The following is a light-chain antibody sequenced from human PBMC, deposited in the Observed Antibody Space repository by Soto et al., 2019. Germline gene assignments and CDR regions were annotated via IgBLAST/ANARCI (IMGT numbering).Light chain of an antibody. J-gene: IGLJ1*01. CDR1: SSDVGGYNY. Sequence: QSVLTQPASVSGSPGQSITISCTGTSSDVGGYNYVSWYQQHPGKAPKLMIYDVSNRPSGVSNRFSDSKSGNTASLTISGLQAEDEADYYCSSYTSSSTLVVFGTGTKLT. CDR3: SSYTSSSTLVV. V-gene: IGLV2-14*01. CDR2: DVS.